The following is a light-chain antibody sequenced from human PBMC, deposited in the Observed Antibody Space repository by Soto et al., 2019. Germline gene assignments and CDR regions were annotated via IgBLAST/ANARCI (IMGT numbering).Light chain of an antibody. Sequence: DIQMTQSPSTPSASVGDRVTITCRASQSISTWLAWYQQKPGKAPKLLIYTASNLERGVPSKFSGSGSRKEFTLTIRKLQPDDYATYYCQQHNSYPRTFGQGTKVEMK. V-gene: IGKV1-5*03. CDR1: QSISTW. J-gene: IGKJ1*01. CDR3: QQHNSYPRT. CDR2: TAS.